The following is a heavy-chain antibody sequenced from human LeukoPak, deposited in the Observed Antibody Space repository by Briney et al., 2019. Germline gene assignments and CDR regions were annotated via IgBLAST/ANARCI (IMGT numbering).Heavy chain of an antibody. J-gene: IGHJ3*02. CDR1: GYSFTSYW. CDR3: ARQSSTTGTTSDAVDI. D-gene: IGHD1-1*01. V-gene: IGHV5-51*01. Sequence: GESLKISCKGSGYSFTSYWIGWVRQMPGKGLEWMGIIYPGDSDTRYSPSFQGQVTISADKSISTAYLQWSSLKASDTAMYYCARQSSTTGTTSDAVDIWGQGTMVTVSS. CDR2: IYPGDSDT.